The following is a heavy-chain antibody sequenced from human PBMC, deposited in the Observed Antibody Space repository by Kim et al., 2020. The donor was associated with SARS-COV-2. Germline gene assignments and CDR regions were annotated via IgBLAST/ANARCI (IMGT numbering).Heavy chain of an antibody. CDR2: ITSIGSS. D-gene: IGHD3-16*02. CDR3: SRKPLSPGLFDP. Sequence: LSLTCAVYGGSFGHHSWTWIRQSPGPLLECIFEITSIGSSNYNPSLKSRVTISVDASNHHFSLKLTSFPSADTSLYSFSRKPLSPGLFDPLFHGSL. CDR1: GGSFGHHS. V-gene: IGHV4-34*01. J-gene: IGHJ5*02.